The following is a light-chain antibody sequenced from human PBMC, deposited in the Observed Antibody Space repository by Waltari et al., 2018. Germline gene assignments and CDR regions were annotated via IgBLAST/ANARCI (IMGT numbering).Light chain of an antibody. J-gene: IGLJ3*02. CDR3: VLYLGSGISV. CDR2: ATN. CDR1: SGSVSGGYY. V-gene: IGLV8-61*01. Sequence: QTVVTQEPSLSVSPGGTVTLTCGLRSGSVSGGYYPSWYQQTPGQAPRTLIYATNTRSSGVPDRFSGSSLGNKAALTITGAQADDESAYYCVLYLGSGISVFGGGTKLTVL.